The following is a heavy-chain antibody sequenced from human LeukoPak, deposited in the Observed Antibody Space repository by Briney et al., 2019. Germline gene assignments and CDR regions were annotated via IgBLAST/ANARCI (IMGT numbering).Heavy chain of an antibody. CDR3: AIFEQYGYLHYYYYYYMDV. CDR1: GYTFTSYG. D-gene: IGHD5-18*01. V-gene: IGHV1-18*01. CDR2: ISAYNGNT. Sequence: ASVKVPCKASGYTFTSYGISWVRQAPGQGLEWMGWISAYNGNTNYAQKLQGRVAMTTDTSTSTAYMELRSLGSDDTAVYYCAIFEQYGYLHYYYYYYMDVWGKGTTVTVSS. J-gene: IGHJ6*03.